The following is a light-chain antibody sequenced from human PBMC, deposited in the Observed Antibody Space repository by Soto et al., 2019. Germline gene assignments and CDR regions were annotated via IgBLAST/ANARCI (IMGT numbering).Light chain of an antibody. V-gene: IGKV4-1*01. Sequence: DIVLTQSPDSLAVSLGERATINCKSSQSVLFNSNSRNYLAWYQQKPGQPPKLLIYWASTRESGVPDRFSGSGSGTDFTLTISSLQAEDVAVYYCQQYYSTPLTSGGGTKVEIK. CDR1: QSVLFNSNSRNY. CDR2: WAS. J-gene: IGKJ4*01. CDR3: QQYYSTPLT.